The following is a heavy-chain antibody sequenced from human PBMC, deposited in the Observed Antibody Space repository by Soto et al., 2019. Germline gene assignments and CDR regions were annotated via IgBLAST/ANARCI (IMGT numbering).Heavy chain of an antibody. CDR2: ISGSGGST. D-gene: IGHD1-26*01. Sequence: HPGGSLRLSCAASGFTFSSYAMSWVRQAPGKGLEWVSAISGSGGSTYYADSVKGRFTISRDNSKNTLYLQMNSLRAEDTAVYYCAKATQVVGATFSDYWGQGTLVTVSS. V-gene: IGHV3-23*01. J-gene: IGHJ4*02. CDR1: GFTFSSYA. CDR3: AKATQVVGATFSDY.